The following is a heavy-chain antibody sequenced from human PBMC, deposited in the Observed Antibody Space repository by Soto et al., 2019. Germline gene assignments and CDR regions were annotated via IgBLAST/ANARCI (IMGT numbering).Heavy chain of an antibody. Sequence: GGALKISWNCYGYSFNIYCIGLVLQMPGKGLEWMGIIYPGDSDIRYSPSFQGQVTISADKSISTVYLQWSSLKASATAMYYCARQPSNGQWFVWGQGTTVTVSS. D-gene: IGHD3-22*01. CDR2: IYPGDSDI. J-gene: IGHJ6*02. CDR3: ARQPSNGQWFV. V-gene: IGHV5-51*01. CDR1: GYSFNIYC.